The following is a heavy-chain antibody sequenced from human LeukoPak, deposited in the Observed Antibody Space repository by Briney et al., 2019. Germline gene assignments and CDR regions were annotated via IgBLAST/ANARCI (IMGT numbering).Heavy chain of an antibody. CDR1: GGSISSSSYY. V-gene: IGHV4-39*01. D-gene: IGHD3-3*01. J-gene: IGHJ5*02. Sequence: PPETLSLTCTVSGGSISSSSYYWGWIRQPPGKGLEWIGSIYYSGSTYYNPSLKSRVTISVDTSKNQFSLKLSSVTAADTAVYYCARQGITTNNWFDPWGQGTLVTVSS. CDR3: ARQGITTNNWFDP. CDR2: IYYSGST.